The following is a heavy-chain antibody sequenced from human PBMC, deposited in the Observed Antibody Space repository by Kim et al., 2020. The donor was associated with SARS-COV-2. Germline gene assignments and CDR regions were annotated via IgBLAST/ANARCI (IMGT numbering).Heavy chain of an antibody. CDR1: GFTFSSYE. CDR3: ARRGHDSSGYYYIDGGFGY. V-gene: IGHV3-48*03. Sequence: GGSLRLSCAASGFTFSSYEMNWVRQAPGKGLEWVSYISSSGSTIYYADSVKGRFTISRDNAKNSLYLQMNSLRAEDTAVYYCARRGHDSSGYYYIDGGFGYWGQGTLVTVSS. J-gene: IGHJ4*02. CDR2: ISSSGSTI. D-gene: IGHD3-22*01.